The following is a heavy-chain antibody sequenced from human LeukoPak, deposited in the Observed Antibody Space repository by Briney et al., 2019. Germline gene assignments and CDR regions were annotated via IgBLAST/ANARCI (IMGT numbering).Heavy chain of an antibody. CDR2: INSDGSST. V-gene: IGHV3-74*01. CDR3: ARVEAFTLDYGDYDFDY. D-gene: IGHD4-17*01. Sequence: GGSLRLSCAASGFTFSSYWMHWVRQAPGKGLVWVSRINSDGSSTSYADSVKGRFTISRDNAKNTLYLQMNSLRAEDTAVYYCARVEAFTLDYGDYDFDYWGQGTLVTVSS. CDR1: GFTFSSYW. J-gene: IGHJ4*02.